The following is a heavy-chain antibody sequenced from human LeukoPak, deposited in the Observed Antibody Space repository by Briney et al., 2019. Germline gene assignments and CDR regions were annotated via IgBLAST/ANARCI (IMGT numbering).Heavy chain of an antibody. Sequence: SETLSLTCTVSGGSISSYYWSWLRQPPGKGLEWIGYIYYSGSTNYNPSLKSRVTISVDTSKNQFSLKLSSVTAADTAVYYCARVVAAADYYFDYWGQGTLVTVSS. D-gene: IGHD6-13*01. CDR2: IYYSGST. CDR3: ARVVAAADYYFDY. J-gene: IGHJ4*02. CDR1: GGSISSYY. V-gene: IGHV4-59*01.